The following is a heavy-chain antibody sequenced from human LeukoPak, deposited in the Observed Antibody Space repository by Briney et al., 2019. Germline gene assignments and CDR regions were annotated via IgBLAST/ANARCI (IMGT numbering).Heavy chain of an antibody. D-gene: IGHD4-17*01. CDR2: INHSGST. CDR3: AKEGDYALFDY. Sequence: SETLSLTCAVYGGSFSGYYWSWIHQPPGKGLEWIGEINHSGSTNYNPSLKSRVTISVDTSKNQFSLKLSSVTAADTAVYYCAKEGDYALFDYWGQGTLVTVSS. CDR1: GGSFSGYY. V-gene: IGHV4-34*01. J-gene: IGHJ4*02.